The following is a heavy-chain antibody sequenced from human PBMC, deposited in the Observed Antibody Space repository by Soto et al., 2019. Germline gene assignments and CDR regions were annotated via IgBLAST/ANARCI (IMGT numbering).Heavy chain of an antibody. CDR2: MNPNSGNT. CDR3: ARGKGSTTVLNYYYYYMDV. J-gene: IGHJ6*03. V-gene: IGHV1-8*01. Sequence: GASVKVSCKASGYTFTSYDINWVRQATGQGLEWMGWMNPNSGNTGYAQKFQGRVTMTRNTSISTAYMELSSLRSEDTAVYYCARGKGSTTVLNYYYYYMDVWGKGTTVTVSS. D-gene: IGHD4-4*01. CDR1: GYTFTSYD.